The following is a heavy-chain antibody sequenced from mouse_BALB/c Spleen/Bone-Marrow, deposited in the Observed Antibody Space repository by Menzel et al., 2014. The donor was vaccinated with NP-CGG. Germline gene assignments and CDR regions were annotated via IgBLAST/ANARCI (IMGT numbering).Heavy chain of an antibody. Sequence: LVESGAELVKPGASVKLSCKASGYTFTSYYMYWVKQRPGQGLEWIGGINPSNGGTNFNEKFKSEATLTVDKSSSTAYMQLSSLTSEDSAVYYCTRSEPFAYWGQGTLVTVSA. CDR1: GYTFTSYY. CDR3: TRSEPFAY. J-gene: IGHJ3*01. CDR2: INPSNGGT. V-gene: IGHV1S81*02.